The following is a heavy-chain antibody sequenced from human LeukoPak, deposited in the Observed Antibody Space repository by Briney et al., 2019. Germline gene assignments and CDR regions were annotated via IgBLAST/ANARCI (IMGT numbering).Heavy chain of an antibody. D-gene: IGHD6-13*01. J-gene: IGHJ4*02. CDR1: GYTFTSYG. CDR2: ISAYNGNT. Sequence: ASVKVSCKASGYTFTSYGISWVRQAPGQGLEWMGWISAYNGNTNYAQKLQGRVTMTTDTSTSTACMELRSLRSDDTAVYYCARGFAGRIAAAEGDYWGQGTLVTVSS. CDR3: ARGFAGRIAAAEGDY. V-gene: IGHV1-18*01.